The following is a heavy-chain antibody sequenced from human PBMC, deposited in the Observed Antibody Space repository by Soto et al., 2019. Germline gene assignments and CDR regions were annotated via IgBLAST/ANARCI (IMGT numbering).Heavy chain of an antibody. J-gene: IGHJ4*02. Sequence: EMHLVESGGGLVKPGGSLRLSCAASGFTFSTYSMNWVRQAPGKGLEWVSSISGSGNYTHYADFLRGRVTISRDNAKTSLYLQMNSLRAEDTAVYYCAREGINNYHEYYFDSWGQGTVVNVSS. CDR1: GFTFSTYS. V-gene: IGHV3-21*01. CDR3: AREGINNYHEYYFDS. D-gene: IGHD4-4*01. CDR2: ISGSGNYT.